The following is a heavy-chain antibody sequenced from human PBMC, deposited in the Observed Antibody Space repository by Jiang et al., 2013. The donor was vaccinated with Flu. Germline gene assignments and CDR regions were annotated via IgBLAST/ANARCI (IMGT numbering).Heavy chain of an antibody. V-gene: IGHV1-69*06. CDR1: GGTFSSYA. CDR2: IIPIFGTA. D-gene: IGHD3-10*01. CDR3: ARFQGLWFGELKYYYGMDV. J-gene: IGHJ6*02. Sequence: QLVESGAEVKKPGSSVKVSCKASGGTFSSYAISWVRQAPGQGLEWMGGIIPIFGTANYAQKFPGRVTITADKSTSTAYMELSSLRSEDTAVYYCARFQGLWFGELKYYYGMDVWGQGTTVTVSS.